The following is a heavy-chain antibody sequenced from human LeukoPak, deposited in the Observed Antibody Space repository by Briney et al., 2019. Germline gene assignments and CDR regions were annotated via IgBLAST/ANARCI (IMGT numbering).Heavy chain of an antibody. V-gene: IGHV1-24*01. CDR3: ATGYSYGYKPHFDY. Sequence: ASVKVSCKVSGYTLTELSMHWVRQAPGKGLEWMGGFDPEDGETIYAQKFQGRVTMTEDTSTDTAYMELSSLRSEDTAVYYCATGYSYGYKPHFDYWGQGTLVTVSS. CDR1: GYTLTELS. D-gene: IGHD5-18*01. J-gene: IGHJ4*02. CDR2: FDPEDGET.